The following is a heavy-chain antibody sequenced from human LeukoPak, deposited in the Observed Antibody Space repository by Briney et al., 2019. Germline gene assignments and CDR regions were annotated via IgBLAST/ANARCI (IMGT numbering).Heavy chain of an antibody. J-gene: IGHJ3*02. V-gene: IGHV6-1*01. CDR2: TYYRSRWYN. Sequence: SQTLSLTCAISGDSVSSNSAAWNWIRQSPSRGLEWLGRTYYRSRWYNDYAVSVKSRITINPDTSKNQFSLQLNSVTPEDTAVYYCARAARYEYSSSSNAFDIWGQGTMVTVSS. D-gene: IGHD6-6*01. CDR3: ARAARYEYSSSSNAFDI. CDR1: GDSVSSNSAA.